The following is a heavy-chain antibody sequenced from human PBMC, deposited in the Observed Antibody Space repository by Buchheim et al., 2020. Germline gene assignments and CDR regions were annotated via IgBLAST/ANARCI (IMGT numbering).Heavy chain of an antibody. CDR1: GFTFSGSA. CDR2: IRTKANSYGT. J-gene: IGHJ5*02. CDR3: TPCPPRTSRFDP. Sequence: EVQLVESGGGLVQPGGSLRLSCAASGFTFSGSAMHWVRQASGKGLEWVGRIRTKANSYGTAYAASVKGRFTISSDDSKNTAFLQMNSLETEDTAVYYCTPCPPRTSRFDPWGQGTL. V-gene: IGHV3-73*02. D-gene: IGHD3/OR15-3a*01.